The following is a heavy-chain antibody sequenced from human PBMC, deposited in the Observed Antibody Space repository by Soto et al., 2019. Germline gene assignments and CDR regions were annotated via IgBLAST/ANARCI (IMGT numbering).Heavy chain of an antibody. Sequence: EVQLLESGGGLVQPGGYLRFSCAASKITFSSYAMSWVRQAPGKGLEWVSTISSSVSTTSYADSVKGRFTISRDNSKSTLYLQMNSLRAEDTAVYYCAKGESSLVWFGESHSDYWGQGTLVTVSS. J-gene: IGHJ4*02. D-gene: IGHD3-10*01. CDR2: ISSSVSTT. CDR3: AKGESSLVWFGESHSDY. CDR1: KITFSSYA. V-gene: IGHV3-23*01.